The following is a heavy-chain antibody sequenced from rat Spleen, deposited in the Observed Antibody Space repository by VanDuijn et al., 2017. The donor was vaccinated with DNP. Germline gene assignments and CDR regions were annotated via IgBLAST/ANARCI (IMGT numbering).Heavy chain of an antibody. V-gene: IGHV5-31*01. CDR3: ARGIITALPYWSFDF. D-gene: IGHD1-6*01. J-gene: IGHJ1*01. CDR2: ITGGSRIT. Sequence: EVQLVESGGGLVQPGRSLKLSCVASGFTFSYYWMAWVRQVPGKGLEWIASITGGSRITSYPDSVKGRFTISRNNAKNTLYLQRNSLRSEDTATYYCARGIITALPYWSFDFWGPGTMVTVSS. CDR1: GFTFSYYW.